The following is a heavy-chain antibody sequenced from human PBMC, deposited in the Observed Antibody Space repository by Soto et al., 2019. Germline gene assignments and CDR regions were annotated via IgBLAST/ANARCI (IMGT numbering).Heavy chain of an antibody. Sequence: QVQLQESGPGLVKPSETLSLTCTVSGGSVSSGSYYWSWIRQPPGKGLEWIGYIYYSGSTNYNPSLKSRVTISVDTSKNQFSLKLSSVTAADTAVYYCERDPTTAIRYYYGMDVWGQGTTVTVSS. CDR2: IYYSGST. CDR1: GGSVSSGSYY. V-gene: IGHV4-61*01. CDR3: ERDPTTAIRYYYGMDV. J-gene: IGHJ6*02. D-gene: IGHD2-2*02.